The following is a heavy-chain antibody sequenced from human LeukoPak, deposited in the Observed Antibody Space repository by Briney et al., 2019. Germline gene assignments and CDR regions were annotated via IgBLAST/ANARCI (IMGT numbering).Heavy chain of an antibody. CDR1: GFNVSANY. CDR2: IYTGDKA. V-gene: IGHV3-53*01. D-gene: IGHD1-26*01. CDR3: ARASGIDYTDMPDS. J-gene: IGHJ4*02. Sequence: GGSLRLSCAASGFNVSANYMSWVRQPPGKGLEWVSFIYTGDKANYADSVKGRFTISRDSSKNTLFLQMNSLRGEDTAVYYCARASGIDYTDMPDSWGQGTLVTVSA.